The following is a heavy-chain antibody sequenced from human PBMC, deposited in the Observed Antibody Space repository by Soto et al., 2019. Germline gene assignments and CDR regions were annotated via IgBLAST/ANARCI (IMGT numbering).Heavy chain of an antibody. D-gene: IGHD5-18*01. CDR1: GGSISSGGYY. CDR2: IYYSGST. Sequence: PSETLSLTCTVSGGSISSGGYYWSWIRQHPGKGLEWIGYIYYSGSTNWNPSLKSRVTISLYTSSNQVSLELTSVTAADRAVYYCARDSRGYSRAFDNGGPGALVTVSP. V-gene: IGHV4-61*08. J-gene: IGHJ4*02. CDR3: ARDSRGYSRAFDN.